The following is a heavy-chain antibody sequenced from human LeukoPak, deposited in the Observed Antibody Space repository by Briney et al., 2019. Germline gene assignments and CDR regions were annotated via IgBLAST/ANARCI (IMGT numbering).Heavy chain of an antibody. CDR1: GFTFDDYA. CDR2: ISWNSGSI. V-gene: IGHV3-9*01. D-gene: IGHD1-1*01. CDR3: AKAAGRNNRNDDSAFDI. Sequence: GGSLRLSCAASGFTFDDYAMHWVRQAPGKGLEWVSGISWNSGSIGYADSVKGRFTISRDNAKNSLYLQMNSLRAEDTALYYCAKAAGRNNRNDDSAFDIWGQGTMVTVSS. J-gene: IGHJ3*02.